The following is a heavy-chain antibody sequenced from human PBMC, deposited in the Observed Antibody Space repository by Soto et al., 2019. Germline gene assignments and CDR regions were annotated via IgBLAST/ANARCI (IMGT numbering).Heavy chain of an antibody. V-gene: IGHV3-9*01. CDR1: GFIFEDFA. CDR2: ISWNSATL. CDR3: AKDVGSYYYDTSAYLYDY. Sequence: GWSLRLSCLGSGFIFEDFAMNWFRQVPGKGLEWVSGISWNSATLAYADSVKGRFIVSRDNAKNILYLQMNSLRAEDAALYYCAKDVGSYYYDTSAYLYDYWGQGTLVTVSS. D-gene: IGHD3-22*01. J-gene: IGHJ4*02.